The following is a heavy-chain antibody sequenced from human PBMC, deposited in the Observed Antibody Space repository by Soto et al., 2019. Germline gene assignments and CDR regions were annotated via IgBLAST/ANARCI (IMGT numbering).Heavy chain of an antibody. CDR3: TREPVFNGPDYYYNYYMDV. D-gene: IGHD2-8*01. Sequence: PGGSLRLSCTASGFTFGDYAMSWFRQAPGKGLEWVGFIRSKAYGGTTEYAASVKGRFTISRDDSKSIAYLQMNSLKTEDTAVYYCTREPVFNGPDYYYNYYMDVWGKGTTVTVSS. CDR1: GFTFGDYA. CDR2: IRSKAYGGTT. V-gene: IGHV3-49*03. J-gene: IGHJ6*03.